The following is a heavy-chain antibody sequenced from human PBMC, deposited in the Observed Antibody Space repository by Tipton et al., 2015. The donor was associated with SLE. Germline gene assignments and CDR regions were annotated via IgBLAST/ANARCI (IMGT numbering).Heavy chain of an antibody. J-gene: IGHJ6*03. D-gene: IGHD3-10*01. CDR1: GGSFSGYY. CDR2: IYYSGST. Sequence: TLSLTCAVNGGSFSGYYWSWIRQSPGKGLEWIGYIYYSGSTNYNPSLKSRVTISVDTSKNQFSLKLSSVTAADTAVYYCARAPSGSGSFYYFYYMDVWGKGTTVTVSS. V-gene: IGHV4-59*01. CDR3: ARAPSGSGSFYYFYYMDV.